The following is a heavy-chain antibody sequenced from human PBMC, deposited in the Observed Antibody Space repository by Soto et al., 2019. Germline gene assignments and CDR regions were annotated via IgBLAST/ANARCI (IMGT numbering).Heavy chain of an antibody. Sequence: GGSLRLSCAASGFTFSNAWMSWVRQAPGKGLEWVGRIKSKTDGGTTDYAAPVKGRFTISRDDSKNTLYLQINSLKTEDTAVYYCTTDLYYYYYYMDVWGKGTTVTVSS. J-gene: IGHJ6*03. V-gene: IGHV3-15*01. CDR3: TTDLYYYYYYMDV. CDR1: GFTFSNAW. CDR2: IKSKTDGGTT.